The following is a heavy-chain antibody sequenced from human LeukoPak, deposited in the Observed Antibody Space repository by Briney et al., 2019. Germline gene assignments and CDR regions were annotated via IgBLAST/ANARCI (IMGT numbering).Heavy chain of an antibody. J-gene: IGHJ5*02. V-gene: IGHV3-7*01. Sequence: PGGSLRLSCAASRFTFSSYAMSWVRQAPGKGLEWVANIKEDGSAQYYVDSVKGRFTISRDNAKNSLNLQMNSLRAEDTAVYYCATSSNAPGNHWGQGTLVTVSS. CDR3: ATSSNAPGNH. CDR1: RFTFSSYA. CDR2: IKEDGSAQ. D-gene: IGHD2-2*01.